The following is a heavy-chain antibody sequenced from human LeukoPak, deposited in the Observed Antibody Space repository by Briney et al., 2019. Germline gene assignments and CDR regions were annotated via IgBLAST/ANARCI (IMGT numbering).Heavy chain of an antibody. CDR3: AKSIVGTTLRVGFDY. D-gene: IGHD1-26*01. V-gene: IGHV3-23*01. CDR2: ISGSGGTT. J-gene: IGHJ4*02. CDR1: GFTFSSFA. Sequence: PGGSLRLSCAASGFTFSSFAMSWFRQAPGKGLEWVSSISGSGGTTNYADSVKGRFTISRDNSKNTLYLQMNSLSAEDTAVYYCAKSIVGTTLRVGFDYWGQGTLVAVSS.